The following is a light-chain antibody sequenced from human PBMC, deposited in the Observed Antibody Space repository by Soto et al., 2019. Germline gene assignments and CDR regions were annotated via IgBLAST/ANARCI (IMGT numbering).Light chain of an antibody. V-gene: IGKV3-20*01. J-gene: IGKJ3*01. CDR3: QQYGSSPFT. Sequence: EIVLTQSPGTLSLSPGERATLSCGASQTVSGSYLAWYQQKPGQAPRLLIHGATNRATGIPDRFSGSRSGTDFSLTISRLEPEDSAVYYCQQYGSSPFTFGPGTKVDI. CDR2: GAT. CDR1: QTVSGSY.